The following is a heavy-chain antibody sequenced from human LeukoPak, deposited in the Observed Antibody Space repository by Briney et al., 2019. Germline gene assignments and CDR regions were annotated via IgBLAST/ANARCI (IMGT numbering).Heavy chain of an antibody. Sequence: GGSLRLSCAASGFTFSSYEMNWVRQAPGKGLEWVSYISSSGSTIYYADSVKGRITISRDNAKNSLYLQMNSLRAEDTAVYYCARIMVATTREAFDYWGQGTLVTVSS. CDR1: GFTFSSYE. D-gene: IGHD5-12*01. J-gene: IGHJ4*02. V-gene: IGHV3-48*03. CDR3: ARIMVATTREAFDY. CDR2: ISSSGSTI.